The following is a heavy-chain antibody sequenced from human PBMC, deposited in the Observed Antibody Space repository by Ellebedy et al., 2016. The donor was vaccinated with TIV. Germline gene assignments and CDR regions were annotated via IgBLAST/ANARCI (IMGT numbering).Heavy chain of an antibody. J-gene: IGHJ6*03. CDR1: GFMFSDYY. D-gene: IGHD4-17*01. Sequence: GESLKISCAASGFMFSDYYMTWIRQAPGKGLEWVSYISDIGSTMYYPDPVKGRFTVSRDNARQSLYLEMNNLRAEDTAVYYCARVRQDYDYYYYYYMDVWGKGTTVTVSS. CDR3: ARVRQDYDYYYYYYMDV. CDR2: ISDIGSTM. V-gene: IGHV3-11*01.